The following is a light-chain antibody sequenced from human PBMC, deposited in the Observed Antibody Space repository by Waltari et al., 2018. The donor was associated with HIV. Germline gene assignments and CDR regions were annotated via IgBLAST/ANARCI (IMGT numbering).Light chain of an antibody. CDR2: DVD. CDR3: QRRSNWPPLAT. V-gene: IGKV3-11*01. J-gene: IGKJ3*01. Sequence: EIVLPQSPAPLSSSPGERSTPSCWARKIVSSDLAWYQQKPRQAPRHLINDVDKRATGIPARFSGSGSGTDFTLTISSLQPEDFAVYYCQRRSNWPPLATFGPGTKVDIK. CDR1: KIVSSD.